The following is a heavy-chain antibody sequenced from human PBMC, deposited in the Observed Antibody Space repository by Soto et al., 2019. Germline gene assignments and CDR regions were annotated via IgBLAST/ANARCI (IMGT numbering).Heavy chain of an antibody. V-gene: IGHV4-31*03. Sequence: SETLSLTCTVSDGSISSGGYYWSWIRQHPGKGLEWIGYIYYSGSTYYNPSLKSRVTISVDTSKNQFSLKLSSVTAADTAVYYCARVDTVSYCGMDVWGKGTTVTVS. J-gene: IGHJ6*04. CDR3: ARVDTVSYCGMDV. CDR1: DGSISSGGYY. CDR2: IYYSGST. D-gene: IGHD5-18*01.